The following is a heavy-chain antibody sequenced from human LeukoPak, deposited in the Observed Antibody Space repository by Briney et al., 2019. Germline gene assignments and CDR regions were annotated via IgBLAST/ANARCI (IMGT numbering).Heavy chain of an antibody. CDR1: GFTVSSNY. D-gene: IGHD2-15*01. J-gene: IGHJ4*02. V-gene: IGHV3-53*01. CDR2: IYSGGST. CDR3: AKTVVAACFDY. Sequence: PGGSLRLSCAASGFTVSSNYMSWVRQAPGKGLEWVSVIYSGGSTYYADSVKGRFTISRDNSKNTLYLQMNSLRAEDTAVYYCAKTVVAACFDYWGQGTLVTVSS.